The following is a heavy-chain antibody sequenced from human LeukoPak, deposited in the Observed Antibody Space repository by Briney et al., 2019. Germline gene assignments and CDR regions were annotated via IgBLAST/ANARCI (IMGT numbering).Heavy chain of an antibody. Sequence: PGGSLRLSCAASGFTFSSYWMAWVRQAPGEGLEWVANMKQDGSDKYYVDSVKGRFTISRDNAKGSVYLQMNSLRVEDTALYYCVRELKRLKHLGQGTLVTVSS. CDR3: VRELKRLKH. V-gene: IGHV3-7*01. CDR2: MKQDGSDK. J-gene: IGHJ4*02. CDR1: GFTFSSYW.